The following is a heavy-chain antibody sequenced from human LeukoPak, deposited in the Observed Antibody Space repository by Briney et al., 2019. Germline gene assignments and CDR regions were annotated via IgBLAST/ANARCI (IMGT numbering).Heavy chain of an antibody. V-gene: IGHV4-31*11. CDR1: GGSIGSGAYY. CDR3: ARRDGYKQSDF. CDR2: IYYSGSI. D-gene: IGHD5-24*01. Sequence: SETLSLTCALSGGSIGSGAYYWSWIRQHPRRGLEWIGYIYYSGSIYYTPSLKSRVSISMDMSKNQFSLNLRSVTAADTAMYFCARRDGYKQSDFWGQGTLVTVSS. J-gene: IGHJ4*02.